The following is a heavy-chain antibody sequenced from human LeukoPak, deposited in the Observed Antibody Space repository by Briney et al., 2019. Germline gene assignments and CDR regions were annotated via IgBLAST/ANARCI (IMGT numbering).Heavy chain of an antibody. Sequence: SVKVSCKASGYTFTGYYMHWVRQAPGQGLEWMGWINPNSGGTNYAQKFQGRVTMTRDTSISTAYMELSRLRPDDTAVYYCARPPYYYDSSGPFDYWGQGTLVTVSS. CDR3: ARPPYYYDSSGPFDY. V-gene: IGHV1-2*02. D-gene: IGHD3-22*01. CDR1: GYTFTGYY. J-gene: IGHJ4*02. CDR2: INPNSGGT.